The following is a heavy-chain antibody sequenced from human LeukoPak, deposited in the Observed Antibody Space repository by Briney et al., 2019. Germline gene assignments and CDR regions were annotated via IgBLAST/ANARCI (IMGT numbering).Heavy chain of an antibody. CDR3: ASGYRGYSGYDYYYYYYYMDV. V-gene: IGHV1-2*06. CDR1: GYTFTGYY. CDR2: INPNSGGT. J-gene: IGHJ6*03. Sequence: GASXKVSCKASGYTFTGYYMHWVRQAPGQGLEWMGRINPNSGGTNYAQKFQGRVTMTRDTSISTAYMELSRLRSDDTAVYYCASGYRGYSGYDYYYYYYYMDVWGKGTTVTVSS. D-gene: IGHD5-12*01.